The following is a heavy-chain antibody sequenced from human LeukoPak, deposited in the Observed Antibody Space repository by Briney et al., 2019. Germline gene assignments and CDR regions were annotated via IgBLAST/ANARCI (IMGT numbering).Heavy chain of an antibody. CDR2: ISYDGSNK. D-gene: IGHD2-15*01. Sequence: GGSLRLSCAASGFTFSTHVMHWVRQAPGKGLEWVAIISYDGSNKYYGDSVKGRITISRDSSENTLFLQLNSLRAEDTAVYYCARDYSGGLDYWGQGTLVTVSS. CDR1: GFTFSTHV. J-gene: IGHJ4*02. V-gene: IGHV3-30-3*01. CDR3: ARDYSGGLDY.